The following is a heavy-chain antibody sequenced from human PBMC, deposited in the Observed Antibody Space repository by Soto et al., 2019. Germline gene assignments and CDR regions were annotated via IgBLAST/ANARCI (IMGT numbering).Heavy chain of an antibody. J-gene: IGHJ3*02. V-gene: IGHV1-18*01. Sequence: QVQLVQSGAEVKKPGASVKVSCKASGYTFTSYGISWVRQAPGQGLEWMGWISAYNGNTNYAQKLQGRVTMTTATSPSTAYMELRSLRSDDTAVYYCARYYYDSSGYPTDAFDIWGQGTMVTVSS. D-gene: IGHD3-22*01. CDR1: GYTFTSYG. CDR2: ISAYNGNT. CDR3: ARYYYDSSGYPTDAFDI.